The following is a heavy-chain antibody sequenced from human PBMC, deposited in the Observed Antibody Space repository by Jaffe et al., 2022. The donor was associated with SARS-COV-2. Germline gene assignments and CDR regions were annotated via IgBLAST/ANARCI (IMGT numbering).Heavy chain of an antibody. Sequence: QVQLVQSGAEVKKPGSSVKVSCKASGGTFISYAIAWVRQAPGQGLEWMGGIIPMIGTPNYAQKFQGRVTITADESTSTAYLELSSLRSEDTAVYYCARGRHFNWNDEAYTWFDPWGQGTLVTVSS. CDR3: ARGRHFNWNDEAYTWFDP. D-gene: IGHD1-20*01. J-gene: IGHJ5*02. V-gene: IGHV1-69*01. CDR1: GGTFISYA. CDR2: IIPMIGTP.